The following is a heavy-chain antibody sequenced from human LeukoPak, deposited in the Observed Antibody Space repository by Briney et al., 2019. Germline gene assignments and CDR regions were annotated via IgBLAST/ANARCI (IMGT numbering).Heavy chain of an antibody. J-gene: IGHJ3*01. CDR3: AADGEYAFLV. V-gene: IGHV3-74*01. Sequence: GGSLRLSCAVSGFTFSSYWMHWIRQAPGEGLVWVSRIINDGITTTYADSVKGRFTISRDNAKKTLYLQMNSLRADDTAVYYCAADGEYAFLVWGQGTMVTVSS. D-gene: IGHD2/OR15-2a*01. CDR1: GFTFSSYW. CDR2: IINDGITT.